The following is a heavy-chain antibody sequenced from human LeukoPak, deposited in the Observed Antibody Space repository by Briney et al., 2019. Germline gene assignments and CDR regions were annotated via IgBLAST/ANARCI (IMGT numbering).Heavy chain of an antibody. V-gene: IGHV3-48*04. D-gene: IGHD5-18*01. CDR3: ARGTGRGYSYGYYCAFDI. Sequence: GGSLRLSCAASRFTFSSYSMNWVRQAPGKGLEWVSYISSSGSNKYFADSVKGRFTISRDNAKNSLYLQMNSLRAEDTAVYYCARGTGRGYSYGYYCAFDIWGQGTMVTVSS. J-gene: IGHJ3*02. CDR1: RFTFSSYS. CDR2: ISSSGSNK.